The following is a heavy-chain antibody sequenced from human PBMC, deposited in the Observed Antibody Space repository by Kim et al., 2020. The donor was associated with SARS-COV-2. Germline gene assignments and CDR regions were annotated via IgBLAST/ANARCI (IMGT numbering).Heavy chain of an antibody. V-gene: IGHV1-3*01. CDR3: AREPHYYGSGSYYRSYYYGMDV. D-gene: IGHD3-10*01. CDR2: INAGNGNT. CDR1: GYTFTSYA. J-gene: IGHJ6*02. Sequence: ASVKVSCKASGYTFTSYAMHWVRQAPGQRLEWMGWINAGNGNTKYSQKFQGRVTITRDTSASTAYMELSSLRSEDTAVYYCAREPHYYGSGSYYRSYYYGMDVWGQGTTVTVSS.